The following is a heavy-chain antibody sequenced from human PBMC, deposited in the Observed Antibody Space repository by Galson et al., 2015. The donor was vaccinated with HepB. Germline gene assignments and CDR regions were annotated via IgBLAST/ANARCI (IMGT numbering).Heavy chain of an antibody. CDR2: ISAYNGNT. CDR3: ARDLYPDTAMVGFDY. V-gene: IGHV1-18*04. Sequence: SVKVSCKASGYTFTSYGISWVRQAPGQGLEWMGWISAYNGNTNYAQKLQGRVTMTTDTSTSTAYMELRSLRSDDTAVYYCARDLYPDTAMVGFDYWGQGTLVTVSS. D-gene: IGHD5-18*01. CDR1: GYTFTSYG. J-gene: IGHJ4*02.